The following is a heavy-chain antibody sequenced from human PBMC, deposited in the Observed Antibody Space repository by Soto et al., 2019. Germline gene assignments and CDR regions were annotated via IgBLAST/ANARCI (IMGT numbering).Heavy chain of an antibody. D-gene: IGHD4-17*01. CDR3: ARSTGYYYYYMDV. CDR2: ISSSSSTI. CDR1: GFTFSSYS. J-gene: IGHJ6*03. V-gene: IGHV3-48*01. Sequence: EVQLVESGGGLVQPGGSLRLSCAASGFTFSSYSMNWVRQAPGKGLEWVSYISSSSSTIYYADSVKGRFTISRDNAKNSLYLQMNSLRAEDTAVYYCARSTGYYYYYMDVWGEGTTVTVSS.